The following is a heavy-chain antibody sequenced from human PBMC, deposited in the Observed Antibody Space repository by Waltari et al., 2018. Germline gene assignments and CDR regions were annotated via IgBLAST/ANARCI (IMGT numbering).Heavy chain of an antibody. Sequence: QVQLVQSGAEVTQPGSSVKVTCKDSGGPFSSYAISRVGRAAGQGLEWMGGIIPIFGTANYAQKFQGRVTITADESTSTAYRELSSLRSEDTAVYYCASEGGATFYYYYGMDVWGQGTTVTVSS. V-gene: IGHV1-69*13. J-gene: IGHJ6*02. CDR2: IIPIFGTA. D-gene: IGHD1-26*01. CDR3: ASEGGATFYYYYGMDV. CDR1: GGPFSSYA.